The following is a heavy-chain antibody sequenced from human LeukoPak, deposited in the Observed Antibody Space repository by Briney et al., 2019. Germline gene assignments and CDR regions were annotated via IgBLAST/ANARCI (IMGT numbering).Heavy chain of an antibody. V-gene: IGHV1-2*06. CDR1: GYTLTDYY. Sequence: GASVKVSCKASGYTLTDYYMHKVRQATGQGLEWMGRINPNSGGTNYAQKFQGRVTMTRDTSISTVYMELSRLRSDDTAVYYCARVGYYESSGYYEYWGQGTLVTVSS. CDR3: ARVGYYESSGYYEY. J-gene: IGHJ4*02. D-gene: IGHD3-22*01. CDR2: INPNSGGT.